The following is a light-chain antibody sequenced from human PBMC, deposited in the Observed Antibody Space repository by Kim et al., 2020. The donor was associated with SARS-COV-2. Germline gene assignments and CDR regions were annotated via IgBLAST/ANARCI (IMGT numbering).Light chain of an antibody. CDR1: SSDVGAYHY. V-gene: IGLV2-14*01. Sequence: GQSITISCTGTSSDVGAYHYVCWYQQYPGKAPKLILYEITKRPSGIPDRFSGSKSGNTASLTVSGLQAEDEADYYCSSSTSSHTIVFGTGTKVTVL. J-gene: IGLJ1*01. CDR3: SSSTSSHTIV. CDR2: EIT.